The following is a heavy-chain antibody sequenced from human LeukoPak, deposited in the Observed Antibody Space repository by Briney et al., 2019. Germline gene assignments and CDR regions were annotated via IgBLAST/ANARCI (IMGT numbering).Heavy chain of an antibody. CDR3: AREWGDGSGSYSPYYIDY. V-gene: IGHV4-59*01. Sequence: SETLSLTCSISGGSMSSYFWSWIRQPPGKGLEWIGYIYYSGSTNYNPSLKSRVTISVDTSKNQFSLKLSSVTAADTAVYYCAREWGDGSGSYSPYYIDYWGQGTLVTVSS. CDR2: IYYSGST. CDR1: GGSMSSYF. D-gene: IGHD3-10*01. J-gene: IGHJ4*02.